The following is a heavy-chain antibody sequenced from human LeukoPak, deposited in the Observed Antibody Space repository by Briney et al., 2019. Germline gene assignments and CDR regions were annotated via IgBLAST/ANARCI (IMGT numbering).Heavy chain of an antibody. CDR2: INSDGSST. CDR1: GFTFSSYW. D-gene: IGHD2-21*02. Sequence: GGSLRLSCAASGFTFSSYWMYWVRQAPGKGLVWVSRINSDGSSTSYADSVKGRFTISRDNAKNTLYLQMNSLRAEDTAVYYCARSPAYCGGDCPIDYWGQGTLVTVSS. CDR3: ARSPAYCGGDCPIDY. J-gene: IGHJ4*02. V-gene: IGHV3-74*01.